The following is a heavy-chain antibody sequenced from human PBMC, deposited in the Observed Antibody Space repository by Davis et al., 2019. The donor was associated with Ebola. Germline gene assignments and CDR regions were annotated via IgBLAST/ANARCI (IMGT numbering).Heavy chain of an antibody. CDR1: GGSLSAYY. Sequence: PSETLSLTCDIYGGSLSAYYWTWIRQSPGKGLEWIGEIYHTGRTNYNPSLKSRVTISVDTSNNQFSLKLNSVTAADTAIYYCARYNFPLFDYWSQGTLVTVSS. CDR3: ARYNFPLFDY. CDR2: IYHTGRT. J-gene: IGHJ4*02. V-gene: IGHV4-34*01. D-gene: IGHD5-24*01.